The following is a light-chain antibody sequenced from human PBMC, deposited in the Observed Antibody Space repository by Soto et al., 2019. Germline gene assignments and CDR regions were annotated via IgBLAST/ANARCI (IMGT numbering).Light chain of an antibody. Sequence: DIQMTQSPSTLSGSVGDRVTITCRASQTISSWLAWYQQKPGKAPKLLIYKASTLKSGVPSRFSSSGSGTDFTLTINSLQPEDFATYYCQQGYNFPRAFGQGTKVDIK. CDR2: KAS. J-gene: IGKJ1*01. V-gene: IGKV1-5*03. CDR3: QQGYNFPRA. CDR1: QTISSW.